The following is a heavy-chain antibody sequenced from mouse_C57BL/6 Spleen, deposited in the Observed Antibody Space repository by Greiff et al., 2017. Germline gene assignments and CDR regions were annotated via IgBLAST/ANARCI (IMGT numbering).Heavy chain of an antibody. CDR2: IYPGDGDT. J-gene: IGHJ2*01. Sequence: QVQLQQSGPELVKPGASVKISCKASGYAFSSSWMNWVKQRPGKGLEWIGRIYPGDGDTNYKGKFKGKAKMTADKPSSTAYMQLSSLKSEDSAVYFCAGETVYFDYWGQGTTLTVSS. CDR1: GYAFSSSW. V-gene: IGHV1-82*01. CDR3: AGETVYFDY.